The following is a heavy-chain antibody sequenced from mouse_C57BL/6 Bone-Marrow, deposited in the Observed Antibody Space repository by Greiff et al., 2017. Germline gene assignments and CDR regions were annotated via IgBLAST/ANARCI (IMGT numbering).Heavy chain of an antibody. CDR3: ARVLLLRSAMDY. CDR2: ISDGGSYT. CDR1: GFTFSSYA. D-gene: IGHD1-1*01. Sequence: VQLKESGGGLVKPGGSLKLSCAASGFTFSSYAMSWVRQTPEKRLEWVATISDGGSYTYYPDNVKGRFTISRDNAKNNLYLQMSHLKSEDTAMYYCARVLLLRSAMDYWGQGTSVTVSS. J-gene: IGHJ4*01. V-gene: IGHV5-4*01.